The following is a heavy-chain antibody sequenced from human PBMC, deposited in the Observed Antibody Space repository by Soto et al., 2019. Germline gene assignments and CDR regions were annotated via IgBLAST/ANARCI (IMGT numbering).Heavy chain of an antibody. V-gene: IGHV1-3*01. Sequence: ASVKVSFKASEYTFTGFAVHWVRQAPGQRLEWVGWIKAGNGNTKYSQKIQGRVTFTRDTSASTAYMELSSLRSEDTAVYYCGNAPAMVRGRDHGYLGFDVGGEGTRVTVST. CDR3: GNAPAMVRGRDHGYLGFDV. J-gene: IGHJ6*04. CDR1: EYTFTGFA. D-gene: IGHD3-10*01. CDR2: IKAGNGNT.